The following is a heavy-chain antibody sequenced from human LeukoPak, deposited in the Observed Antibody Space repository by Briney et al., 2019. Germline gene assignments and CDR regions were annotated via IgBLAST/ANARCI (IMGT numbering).Heavy chain of an antibody. D-gene: IGHD1-7*01. CDR1: EYSFPTYW. CDR2: IYPGDSDT. V-gene: IGHV5-51*01. J-gene: IGHJ6*03. Sequence: GESLKISCKGSEYSFPTYWIGWVRQMPGKGLEWMGSIYPGDSDTRYSPSFQGQVTISADKSISTAYLQWSSLKASDTAMYFCARHTITGTTDYYYMDVWGKGTTVTVSS. CDR3: ARHTITGTTDYYYMDV.